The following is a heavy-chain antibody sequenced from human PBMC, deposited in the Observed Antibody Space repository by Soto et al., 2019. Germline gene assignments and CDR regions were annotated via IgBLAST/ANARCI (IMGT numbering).Heavy chain of an antibody. Sequence: QVQLVQSGAEVKKPGASVKVSCKVSGYTLTELSMHWVRQAPGKGLEWMGGFDPQEGETIYAQKFQGKVTMTEDTATDTAYLGRSRLRSEDTAVYYCAAANPGGYYGDYWGQGTLVSVAS. CDR3: AAANPGGYYGDY. J-gene: IGHJ4*02. D-gene: IGHD3-3*01. CDR2: FDPQEGET. CDR1: GYTLTELS. V-gene: IGHV1-24*01.